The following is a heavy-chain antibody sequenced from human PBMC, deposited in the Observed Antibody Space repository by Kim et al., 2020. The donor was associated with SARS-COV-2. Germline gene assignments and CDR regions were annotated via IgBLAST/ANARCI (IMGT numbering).Heavy chain of an antibody. CDR3: ARDKEVTKKGPYYFDY. CDR2: INPSGGST. CDR1: GYTFTSYY. Sequence: ASVKVSCKASGYTFTSYYMHWVRQAPGQGLEWMGIINPSGGSTSYAQKFQGRVTMTRDTSTSTVYMELSSLRSEDTAVYYCARDKEVTKKGPYYFDYWGQGTLVTVSS. J-gene: IGHJ4*02. V-gene: IGHV1-46*01. D-gene: IGHD2-8*01.